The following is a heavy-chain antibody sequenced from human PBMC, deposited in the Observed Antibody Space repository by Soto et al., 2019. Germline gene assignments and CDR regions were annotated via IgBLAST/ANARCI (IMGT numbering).Heavy chain of an antibody. CDR3: TRLIGNSWLDS. J-gene: IGHJ5*01. V-gene: IGHV6-1*01. D-gene: IGHD3-16*02. CDR2: TYYRSKWEI. Sequence: ETLSLTCAISGDSVSTISATWDWIRQSPSRGLEWLGRTYYRSKWEIDYAVSLRGRITIIPDTANNQLSLQLSSVTPDDTAVYYCTRLIGNSWLDSWGQGILVTVSS. CDR1: GDSVSTISAT.